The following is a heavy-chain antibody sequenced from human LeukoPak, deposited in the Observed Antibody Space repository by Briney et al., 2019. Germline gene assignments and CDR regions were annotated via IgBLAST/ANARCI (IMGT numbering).Heavy chain of an antibody. J-gene: IGHJ5*02. CDR1: GGSISSGGYS. Sequence: SQTLSLTCAVSGGSISSGGYSWSWIRQPPGKGLEWIGYFYHSGSTYYNPSLKSRVTISVDRSKNQFSLKLSSVTAADTAVYYCARRGIAAAGIWFDPWGQGTLVTVSS. V-gene: IGHV4-30-2*01. D-gene: IGHD6-13*01. CDR3: ARRGIAAAGIWFDP. CDR2: FYHSGST.